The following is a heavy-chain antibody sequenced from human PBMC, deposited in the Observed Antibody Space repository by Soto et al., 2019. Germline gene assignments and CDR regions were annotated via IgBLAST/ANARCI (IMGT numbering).Heavy chain of an antibody. D-gene: IGHD2-2*01. V-gene: IGHV4-34*01. Sequence: SETLSLTCAVYGGSFSGYYWSWIRQPPGKGLEWIGEINHSGSTNYNPSLKSRVTISVDTSKNQFSLKLSSVTAADTAVYYCARAVIVVVPAGVYYMDVWGKGTTVTVSS. CDR3: ARAVIVVVPAGVYYMDV. CDR2: INHSGST. J-gene: IGHJ6*03. CDR1: GGSFSGYY.